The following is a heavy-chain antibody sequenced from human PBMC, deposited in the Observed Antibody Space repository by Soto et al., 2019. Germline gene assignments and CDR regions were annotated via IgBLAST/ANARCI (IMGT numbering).Heavy chain of an antibody. CDR3: AGGGTAMVLGPVDY. J-gene: IGHJ4*02. Sequence: SETLSLTCTGSGGSVSRGTYYWSWIRQPPGKGLEWIGYIYYSGSTNYNPSLRSRVTISLDTSRNHFSLKLTSLTAADTAVYYCAGGGTAMVLGPVDYWGQGTLVTVSS. CDR1: GGSVSRGTYY. CDR2: IYYSGST. D-gene: IGHD5-18*01. V-gene: IGHV4-61*03.